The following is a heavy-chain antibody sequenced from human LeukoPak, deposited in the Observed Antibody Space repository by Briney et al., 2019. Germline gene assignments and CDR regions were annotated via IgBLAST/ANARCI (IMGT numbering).Heavy chain of an antibody. D-gene: IGHD3-10*01. CDR1: GGSVTDYY. CDR3: ATLTMVRGVIVDY. V-gene: IGHV4-59*02. CDR2: IYYTGT. Sequence: SETLSLTCTVSGGSVTDYYWSWIRQSPGKGLEWIGYIYYTGTSYNPSLKSRVTISADTSKNQFSLKLISVTAADTAVYYCATLTMVRGVIVDYWGQGTLVTVSS. J-gene: IGHJ4*02.